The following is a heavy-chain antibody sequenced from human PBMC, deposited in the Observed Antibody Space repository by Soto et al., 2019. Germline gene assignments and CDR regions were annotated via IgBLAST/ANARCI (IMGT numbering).Heavy chain of an antibody. V-gene: IGHV3-30-3*01. CDR3: ARNGETWKYGWLDP. Sequence: QVQLVESGGGVVQPGRSLRLSCAASGFSFDTYAMHWIRQAPGKGLEWVTLISYDGSTTYYADSVKGRFTISRDNSKNTVHLQMSSLRADDTAVDYCARNGETWKYGWLDPWGQGTLVTVSS. D-gene: IGHD1-7*01. J-gene: IGHJ5*02. CDR1: GFSFDTYA. CDR2: ISYDGSTT.